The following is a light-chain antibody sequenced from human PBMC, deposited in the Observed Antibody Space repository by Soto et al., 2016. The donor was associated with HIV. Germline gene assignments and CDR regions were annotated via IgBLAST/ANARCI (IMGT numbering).Light chain of an antibody. Sequence: SYELTQPSSVSVAPGKAATITCGGKNIGSQDIHWYQQKPGQAPVLVVYDDRARPSGIPDRFSGSHSGDTDTLTISRVEVGDEADYYCQVWDSRSDGLFGGGTRLTVL. V-gene: IGLV3-21*03. CDR3: QVWDSRSDGL. CDR1: NIGSQD. CDR2: DDR. J-gene: IGLJ2*01.